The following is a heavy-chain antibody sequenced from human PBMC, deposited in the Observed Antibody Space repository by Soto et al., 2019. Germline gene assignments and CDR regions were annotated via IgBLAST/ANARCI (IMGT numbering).Heavy chain of an antibody. J-gene: IGHJ5*02. D-gene: IGHD4-17*01. CDR3: AHRTTTVTWWFDP. V-gene: IGHV4-59*08. CDR2: IYYSGST. Sequence: SETLSLTCTVSGGSISSYYWSWIRQPPGKGLEWIGYIYYSGSTNYNPSLRSRVTISVDTSKNQFSLKLSSVTAADTATYFCAHRTTTVTWWFDPWGQGTLVTVSS. CDR1: GGSISSYY.